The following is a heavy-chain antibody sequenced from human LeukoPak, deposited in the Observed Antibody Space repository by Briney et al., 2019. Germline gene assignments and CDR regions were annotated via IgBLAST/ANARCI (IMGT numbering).Heavy chain of an antibody. V-gene: IGHV4-59*01. CDR2: IYYSGST. D-gene: IGHD3-22*01. J-gene: IGHJ6*02. CDR1: GGSISSYY. Sequence: SETLSLTCTVSGGSISSYYWSWIRQPPGKGLEWIGYIYYSGSTNYNPSLKNRVTISVDTSKNQFSLKLSSVTAADTAVYYCXXAGPYYDSSGYYYYYGMDVWGQGTTVTVSS. CDR3: XXAGPYYDSSGYYYYYGMDV.